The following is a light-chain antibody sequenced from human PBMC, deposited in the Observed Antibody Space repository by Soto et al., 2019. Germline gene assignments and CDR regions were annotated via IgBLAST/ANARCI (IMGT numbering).Light chain of an antibody. CDR1: QGLVYSDGNTY. CDR3: MQATHWPPYT. V-gene: IGKV2-30*01. J-gene: IGKJ2*01. Sequence: EVVMTQSPRNLPVTLGQPASISCWSSQGLVYSDGNTYLNWLQQRPGHSPRRLLYKVSFRDSGVSDRFRGSGSGTAFTLTIRRVEAEDVRIYYCMQATHWPPYTFGQGTKLEIK. CDR2: KVS.